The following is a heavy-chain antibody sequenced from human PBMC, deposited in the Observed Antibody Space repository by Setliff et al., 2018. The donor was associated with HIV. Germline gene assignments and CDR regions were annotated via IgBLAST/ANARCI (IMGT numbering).Heavy chain of an antibody. V-gene: IGHV4-59*01. CDR3: ARVQMAYAAFDV. Sequence: SETLSLTCTVSGGSFSSYHWSWIRHPAGKGLEWIGSIYFTGSSDNNPSLKSRVTLSVDTSKHQFSLKPSSVTAADTAVYYCARVQMAYAAFDVWGQGTMVTVSS. D-gene: IGHD4-17*01. CDR1: GGSFSSYH. CDR2: IYFTGSS. J-gene: IGHJ3*01.